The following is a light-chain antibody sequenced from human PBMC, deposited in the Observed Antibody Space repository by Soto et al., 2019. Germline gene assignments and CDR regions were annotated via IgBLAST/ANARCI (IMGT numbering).Light chain of an antibody. V-gene: IGKV3-20*01. CDR1: EIVSSGY. CDR2: GAS. Sequence: DIVLIPSPGTLFYSPGDGATLSYRASEIVSSGYFPWYQQTPGQAPRLRTYGASRRPTGLPDSSSGSRSGTEFTLSISRVAPEYIAVYWCQHYGNSPTFGQGTKVDIK. J-gene: IGKJ1*01. CDR3: QHYGNSPT.